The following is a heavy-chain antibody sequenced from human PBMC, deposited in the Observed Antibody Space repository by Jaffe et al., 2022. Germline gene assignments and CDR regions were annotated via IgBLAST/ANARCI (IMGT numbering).Heavy chain of an antibody. CDR2: ISGSKSST. CDR3: AKVGAGGGAHSLLAATIIPYFDN. V-gene: IGHV3-23*01. Sequence: EVQLLESGGGLVQPGGSLRLSCAASGFTFSSYAMTWVRQAPGKGLEWVSGISGSKSSTYYAGSVEGRFTISRDNSKNTLYLQMNSLRAEDTAVYYCAKVGAGGGAHSLLAATIIPYFDNWGPGTLVTVSS. D-gene: IGHD3-3*01. J-gene: IGHJ4*02. CDR1: GFTFSSYA.